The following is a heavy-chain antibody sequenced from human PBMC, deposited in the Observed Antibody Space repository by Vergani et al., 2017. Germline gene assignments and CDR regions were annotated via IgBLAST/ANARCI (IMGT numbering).Heavy chain of an antibody. D-gene: IGHD3-16*01. CDR1: GFTFSSYA. CDR3: AKNSWAGSNSRLDY. V-gene: IGHV3-23*01. CDR2: ISATDGST. Sequence: EVQLLESGGGLVQPGGSLRLSCAASGFTFSSYAMSWDRQAPGKGVECVSSISATDGSTYYADSVKGRFTISTDNSKNTLYLQMNSLRAEDTAGYYCAKNSWAGSNSRLDYWGQGTLVTVSS. J-gene: IGHJ4*02.